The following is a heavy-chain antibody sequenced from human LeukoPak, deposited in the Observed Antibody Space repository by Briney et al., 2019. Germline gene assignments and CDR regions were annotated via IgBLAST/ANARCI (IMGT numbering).Heavy chain of an antibody. D-gene: IGHD3-22*01. CDR1: GFTFSRYS. V-gene: IGHV3-48*01. CDR3: AREGYDSSGYYFDY. Sequence: GGSLRLSCAASGFTFSRYSMNWVRQAPGKGLEWVSYISSSSTIYYADSVKGRFTISRDNAKNSLYLQMNSLRAEDTALYYCAREGYDSSGYYFDYWGQGTLVTVSS. J-gene: IGHJ4*02. CDR2: ISSSSTI.